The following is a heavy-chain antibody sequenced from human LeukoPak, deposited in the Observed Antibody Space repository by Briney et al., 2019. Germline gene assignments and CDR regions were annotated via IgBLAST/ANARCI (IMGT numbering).Heavy chain of an antibody. D-gene: IGHD6-19*01. CDR3: ARSAGIAVAGAAAY. Sequence: ASVKVSCKASGYTFSGYNMHWGRQAPGQGLEWMGWINPNSGGTNYAQKFQGRITITRDTSTSTVNMELSGLRSDDTAVYYCARSAGIAVAGAAAYWGQGTLVTVSS. CDR1: GYTFSGYN. CDR2: INPNSGGT. J-gene: IGHJ4*02. V-gene: IGHV1-2*02.